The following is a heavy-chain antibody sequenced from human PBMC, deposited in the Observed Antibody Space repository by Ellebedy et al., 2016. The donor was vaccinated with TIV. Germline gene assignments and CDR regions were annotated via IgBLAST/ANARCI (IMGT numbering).Heavy chain of an antibody. J-gene: IGHJ2*01. Sequence: AASVKVSCKASGGTFSSYTISWARQAPGQGLEWMGGIIPVFGTGNYAQKFQGRVTITADESTSTAYMELSSLRTEDTAVYYGARPNDHGDYGQLNHWGRGTLVTVSS. D-gene: IGHD4-17*01. CDR1: GGTFSSYT. V-gene: IGHV1-69*13. CDR3: ARPNDHGDYGQLNH. CDR2: IIPVFGTG.